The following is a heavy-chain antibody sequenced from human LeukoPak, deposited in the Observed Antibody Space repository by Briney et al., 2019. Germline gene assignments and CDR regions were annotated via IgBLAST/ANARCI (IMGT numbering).Heavy chain of an antibody. CDR2: IYYSGSN. J-gene: IGHJ4*02. V-gene: IGHV4-59*08. CDR3: ARRRRNGDIDY. D-gene: IGHD4-17*01. CDR1: GGSISSYF. Sequence: PSETLSLTCTVSGGSISSYFWSWIRQPPGKGLVGIGNIYYSGSNNYNLSLKSRVTISGGTPENQFSLTLSSVTAAHASVYFWARRRRNGDIDYWGQGNLVTVSS.